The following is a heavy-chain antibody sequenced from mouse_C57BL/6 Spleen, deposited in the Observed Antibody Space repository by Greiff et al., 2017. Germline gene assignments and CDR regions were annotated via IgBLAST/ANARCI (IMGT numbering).Heavy chain of an antibody. J-gene: IGHJ4*01. CDR2: IYPGSGNT. Sequence: GASVKLSCKASGYTFTDYYINWVKQRPGQGLEWIARIYPGSGNTYYNEKFKGKATLTAEKSSSTAYMQLSSLTSEDSAVYFCARGDYYGSIYAMDYWGQGTSVTVSS. CDR1: GYTFTDYY. CDR3: ARGDYYGSIYAMDY. D-gene: IGHD1-1*01. V-gene: IGHV1-76*01.